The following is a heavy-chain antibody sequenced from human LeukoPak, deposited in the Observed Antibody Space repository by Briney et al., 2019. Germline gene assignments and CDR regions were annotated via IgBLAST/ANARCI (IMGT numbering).Heavy chain of an antibody. Sequence: SVKVSCKASGGTFSSYAISWVRQAPGQGLEWMGRIIPIFGTANYAQKLQGRVTITTDESTSTAYMELSSLRSEDTAVYYCARDGVVVVPAAPYNWFDPWGQGTLVTVSS. CDR3: ARDGVVVVPAAPYNWFDP. J-gene: IGHJ5*02. CDR1: GGTFSSYA. D-gene: IGHD2-2*01. V-gene: IGHV1-69*05. CDR2: IIPIFGTA.